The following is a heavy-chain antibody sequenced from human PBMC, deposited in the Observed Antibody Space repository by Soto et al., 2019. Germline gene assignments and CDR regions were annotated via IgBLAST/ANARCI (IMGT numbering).Heavy chain of an antibody. J-gene: IGHJ4*02. CDR2: VYYRGRS. Sequence: PWATLSLTCTGSGGSVTNSSYYWGWIRQSAGKGLEWIGSVYYRGRSYSKSSVKSRVTISVDTSKNRFSLSLNSVTASDTAVYFCVSQRTTVPTQAYFDYWGPGALVTV. CDR1: GGSVTNSSYY. CDR3: VSQRTTVPTQAYFDY. V-gene: IGHV4-39*01. D-gene: IGHD4-17*01.